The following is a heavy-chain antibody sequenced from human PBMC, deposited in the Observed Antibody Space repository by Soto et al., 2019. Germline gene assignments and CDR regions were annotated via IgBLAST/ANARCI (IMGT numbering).Heavy chain of an antibody. CDR1: GGTFSSYA. CDR3: ARDRSSYYGSGSYYTYYYYYGMDV. J-gene: IGHJ6*02. D-gene: IGHD3-10*01. CDR2: IIPIFGTA. Sequence: RASVKVSCKASGGTFSSYAISWVRQAPGQGLEWMGGIIPIFGTANYAQKFQGRVTITADESTSTAYMELSSLRSEDTAVYYCARDRSSYYGSGSYYTYYYYYGMDVWGQGTTVTVSS. V-gene: IGHV1-69*13.